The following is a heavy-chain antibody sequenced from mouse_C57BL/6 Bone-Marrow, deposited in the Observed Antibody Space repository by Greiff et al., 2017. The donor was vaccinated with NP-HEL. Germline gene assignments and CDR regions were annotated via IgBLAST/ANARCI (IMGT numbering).Heavy chain of an antibody. CDR2: LNPNYGTT. J-gene: IGHJ4*01. D-gene: IGHD2-3*01. CDR3: ARHYDGYYVDYAMDY. V-gene: IGHV1-39*01. Sequence: VQLQQSGPELVKPGASVKISCKASGYSFTDYNMNWVKQSNGKSLEWIGVLNPNYGTTSYNQKFKGKATLTVDQSSSTAYMQLNSLTSEYSAVYYCARHYDGYYVDYAMDYWGQGTSVTVSS. CDR1: GYSFTDYN.